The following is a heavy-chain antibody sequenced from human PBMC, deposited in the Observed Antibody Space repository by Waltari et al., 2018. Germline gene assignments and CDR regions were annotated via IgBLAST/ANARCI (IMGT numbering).Heavy chain of an antibody. CDR1: GGSISSGDYY. D-gene: IGHD5-18*01. J-gene: IGHJ4*02. CDR2: IYYSGST. CDR3: ARGRGYSYGSEGYYFDY. V-gene: IGHV4-30-4*08. Sequence: QVQLQESGPGLVKPSQTLSLTCTVSGGSISSGDYYWSWISQPPGKGLEWIGYIYYSGSTYYNPSLKSRVTISVDTSKNQFSLKLSSVTAADTAVYYCARGRGYSYGSEGYYFDYWGQGTLVTVSS.